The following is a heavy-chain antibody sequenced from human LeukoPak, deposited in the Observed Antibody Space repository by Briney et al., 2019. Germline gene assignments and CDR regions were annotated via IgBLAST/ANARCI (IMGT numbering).Heavy chain of an antibody. CDR3: ARVTDPRYNWFDP. Sequence: KPSETLSLTCTVSGGSISSSSYYCGWIRQPPGKGLEWIGIIYYSGSTYYNPSLKSRVTISVDTSKDQFSLKLSSVTAADTAVYYCARVTDPRYNWFDPWGQGTLVTVSS. V-gene: IGHV4-39*07. J-gene: IGHJ5*02. CDR1: GGSISSSSYY. CDR2: IYYSGST. D-gene: IGHD2-21*02.